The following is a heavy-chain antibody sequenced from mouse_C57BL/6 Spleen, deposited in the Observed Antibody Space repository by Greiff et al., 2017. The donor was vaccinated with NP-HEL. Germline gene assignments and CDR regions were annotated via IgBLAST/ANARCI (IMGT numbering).Heavy chain of an antibody. CDR1: GFTFSDAW. Sequence: EVNVVESGGGLVQPGGSMKLSCAASGFTFSDAWMDWVRQSPEKGLEWVAEIRNKANNHATYYAESVKGRFTISRDDSKSSVYLQMNSLRAEDTGIYYCTRIYDGYYGAMDYWGQGTSVTVSS. J-gene: IGHJ4*01. D-gene: IGHD2-3*01. CDR2: IRNKANNHAT. V-gene: IGHV6-6*01. CDR3: TRIYDGYYGAMDY.